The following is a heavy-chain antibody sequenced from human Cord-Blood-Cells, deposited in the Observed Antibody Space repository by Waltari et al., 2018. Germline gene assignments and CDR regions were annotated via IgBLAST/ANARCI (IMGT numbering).Heavy chain of an antibody. CDR2: IYSGGST. D-gene: IGHD6-13*01. CDR3: ARDSLGGIAAFDY. J-gene: IGHJ4*02. Sequence: EVQLVESGGGLIQPGGSLRLSCAASGFTVRSNYMSWVRQAPGKGLEWVSVIYSGGSTYYADSVKGRFTISRDNSKNTLYLQMNSLRAEDTAVYYCARDSLGGIAAFDYWGQGTLVTVSS. V-gene: IGHV3-53*01. CDR1: GFTVRSNY.